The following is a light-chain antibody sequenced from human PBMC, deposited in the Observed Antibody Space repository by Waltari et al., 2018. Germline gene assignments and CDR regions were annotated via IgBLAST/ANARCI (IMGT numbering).Light chain of an antibody. CDR1: QRVSSN. J-gene: IGKJ1*01. CDR2: GAS. CDR3: QQYNNWRT. V-gene: IGKV3-15*01. Sequence: EIVMTQSPATLSVSPGARATLSCRASQRVSSNLAWYQQKPGQAPRLLIYGASTRATGIPARFSGSGSGTEFTLTISSLQSEDFAVYYCQQYNNWRTFGQGTKVEIK.